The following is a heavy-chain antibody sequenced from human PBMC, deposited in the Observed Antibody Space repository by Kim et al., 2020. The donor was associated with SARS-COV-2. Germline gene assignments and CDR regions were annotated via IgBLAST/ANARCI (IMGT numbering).Heavy chain of an antibody. J-gene: IGHJ4*02. CDR3: ARDLYSTSSDDY. Sequence: ASVKVSCRASGYTFTSYAMHWVRQAPGQRLEWMGWINACNGDTKYSQKFQGRVTITRDTSASTAYMELSSLRSEDTAVYYCARDLYSTSSDDYWGQGTLVTVSS. V-gene: IGHV1-3*01. CDR2: INACNGDT. D-gene: IGHD6-6*01. CDR1: GYTFTSYA.